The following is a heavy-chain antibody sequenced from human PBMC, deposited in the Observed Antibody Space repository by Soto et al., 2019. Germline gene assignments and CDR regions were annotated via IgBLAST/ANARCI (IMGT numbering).Heavy chain of an antibody. V-gene: IGHV3-66*01. CDR2: IYSGGST. CDR3: AGGFDPPIAVAGFSRDY. CDR1: GFTVSSNY. D-gene: IGHD6-19*01. Sequence: GGSLRLSCAASGFTVSSNYMSWVRQAPGKGLEWVSVIYSGGSTYYADSVKGRFTISRDNSKNTLYLQMNSLRAEDTAVYYCAGGFDPPIAVAGFSRDYWGQGTLVTVSS. J-gene: IGHJ4*02.